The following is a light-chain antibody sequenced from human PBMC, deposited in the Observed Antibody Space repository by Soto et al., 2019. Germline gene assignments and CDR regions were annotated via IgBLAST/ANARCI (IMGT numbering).Light chain of an antibody. CDR2: EVS. Sequence: QSALTQPASVSGSPGQSITISCTGTSSDVGGYNSVSWYQQHPGKAPKLIISEVSDRPSGVSNRFSGSRSGNTASLTISGLQPEDEADYYCSSYTSGSPYVFGTGTKVTVL. V-gene: IGLV2-14*01. CDR3: SSYTSGSPYV. J-gene: IGLJ1*01. CDR1: SSDVGGYNS.